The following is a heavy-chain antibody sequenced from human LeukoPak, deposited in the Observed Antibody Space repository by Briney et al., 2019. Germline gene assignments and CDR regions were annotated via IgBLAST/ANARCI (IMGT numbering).Heavy chain of an antibody. V-gene: IGHV4-34*01. J-gene: IGHJ3*02. Sequence: SETLSLTCAVYGRSFSGYYWSWIRQPPGKGLELIGEINHSGSTNYNPSLKSRVTISVDTSKNQFSLKLSSVTAADTAVFFFQAEDVIRDPLGAFDIWGQGTMVTVSS. D-gene: IGHD3-3*01. CDR1: GRSFSGYY. CDR2: INHSGST. CDR3: QAEDVIRDPLGAFDI.